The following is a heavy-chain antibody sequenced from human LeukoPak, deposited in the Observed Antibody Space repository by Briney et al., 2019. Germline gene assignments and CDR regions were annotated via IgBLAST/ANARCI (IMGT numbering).Heavy chain of an antibody. CDR1: GFTFRNYA. J-gene: IGHJ4*02. D-gene: IGHD3-16*01. CDR3: AKDFEAEPSYAFDH. V-gene: IGHV3-23*01. Sequence: HSGGSLRLSCAASGFTFRNYAMGWVRQAPGKGLEWVSGISASGISRYYADSFRGRFTISRDTSKNTLHLQMNSLSAEDTALYYCAKDFEAEPSYAFDHWGQGILVTVSS. CDR2: ISASGISR.